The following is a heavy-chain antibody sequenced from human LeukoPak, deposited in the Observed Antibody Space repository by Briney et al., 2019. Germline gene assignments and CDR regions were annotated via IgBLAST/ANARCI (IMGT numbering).Heavy chain of an antibody. CDR2: INPSGGST. D-gene: IGHD5-18*01. V-gene: IGHV1-46*01. CDR1: GYTFTSYY. CDR3: ARGPRGYRTYYFDY. J-gene: IGHJ4*02. Sequence: GASVKVSCKASGYTFTSYYIHWVRQAPGQGLEWMGIINPSGGSTSYTQKFQGRVTMTRDMSTSIVYMELSSLRSEDTAVYYCARGPRGYRTYYFDYWGQGTLVTVSS.